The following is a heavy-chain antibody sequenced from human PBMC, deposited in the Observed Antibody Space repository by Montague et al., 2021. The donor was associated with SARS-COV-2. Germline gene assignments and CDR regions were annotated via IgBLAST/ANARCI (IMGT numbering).Heavy chain of an antibody. CDR1: GFSLSTSGMC. CDR2: IDWDGDK. V-gene: IGHV2-70*11. Sequence: PALGKPTQTLTLTCTFSGFSLSTSGMCMTWIRQPPGKALEWLARIDWDGDKYYNTSLESRLTISKDTSKNLVVLTMTNMDPVDTATYYCARGPSDTYYYNGMDVWGRGTTVTVAS. J-gene: IGHJ6*02. CDR3: ARGPSDTYYYNGMDV.